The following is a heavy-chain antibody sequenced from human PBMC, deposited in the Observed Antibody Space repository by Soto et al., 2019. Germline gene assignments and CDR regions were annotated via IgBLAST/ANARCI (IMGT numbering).Heavy chain of an antibody. D-gene: IGHD3-10*01. Sequence: STLVSPKPTLALTCSFPGFSLSSSGVGVGWIRQPPGKAVGWLALLCWNDDKRGSPSLKSGLTITKDTSKNQVVLTMTKMDPVDPATYYCAHTKKLQWVGESQGYGMAVWGQGTTVTVSS. V-gene: IGHV2-5*01. CDR2: LCWNDDK. J-gene: IGHJ6*01. CDR3: AHTKKLQWVGESQGYGMAV. CDR1: GFSLSSSGVG.